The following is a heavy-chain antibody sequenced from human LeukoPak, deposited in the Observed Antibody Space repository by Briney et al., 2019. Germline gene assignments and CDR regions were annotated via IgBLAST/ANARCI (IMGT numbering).Heavy chain of an antibody. V-gene: IGHV3-23*01. CDR3: AKEITMVRGVTPDY. CDR2: ISGSGGST. D-gene: IGHD3-10*01. CDR1: GFTFNNYA. J-gene: IGHJ4*02. Sequence: GGSLRLSCAASGFTFNNYAMSWVRQAPGKGLEWVSAISGSGGSTYYADSVKGRFTISRDNSKNTLYLQMNSLRAEDTAVYYCAKEITMVRGVTPDYGGQGTLVTVSS.